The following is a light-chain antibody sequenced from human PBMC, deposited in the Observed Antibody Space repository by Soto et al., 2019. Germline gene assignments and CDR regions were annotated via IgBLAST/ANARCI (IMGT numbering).Light chain of an antibody. Sequence: IVMTQSPATLSVSPGERATLSCRASQSVSSNLAWYQHKPGQPPRLLIYGASSRATGIPARFSGVGSGTEFTLTISSLQSEDSAVYYCQQYNNWPPGTFGQGTKVEIK. CDR1: QSVSSN. V-gene: IGKV3D-15*01. J-gene: IGKJ1*01. CDR2: GAS. CDR3: QQYNNWPPGT.